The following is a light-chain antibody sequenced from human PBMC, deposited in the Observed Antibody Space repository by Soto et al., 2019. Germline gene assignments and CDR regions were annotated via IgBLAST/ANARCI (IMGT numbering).Light chain of an antibody. J-gene: IGKJ1*01. Sequence: EIVLTQSPGTLSLSPGERATLSCRASQSVRSTYLAWYQQRPGQAPRILIYGESSRATGIPDRFSGSGSGTDLNLTISRLEPEDSAVYYCHQYSSSRKTFGQGTKVDIK. CDR1: QSVRSTY. CDR2: GES. CDR3: HQYSSSRKT. V-gene: IGKV3-20*01.